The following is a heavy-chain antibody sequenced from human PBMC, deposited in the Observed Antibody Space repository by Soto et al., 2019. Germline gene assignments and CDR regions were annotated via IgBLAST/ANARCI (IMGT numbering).Heavy chain of an antibody. J-gene: IGHJ6*03. D-gene: IGHD6-19*01. V-gene: IGHV4-59*08. CDR1: GGSISSYY. CDR2: IYYSGST. Sequence: PSETLSLTCTVSGGSISSYYWSWIRQPPGKGLEWIGYIYYSGSTNYNPSLKSRVTISVDTSKNQFSLKLSSVTAADTAVYYCARLGMRLDADYYMHVWGKGTTVTVSS. CDR3: ARLGMRLDADYYMHV.